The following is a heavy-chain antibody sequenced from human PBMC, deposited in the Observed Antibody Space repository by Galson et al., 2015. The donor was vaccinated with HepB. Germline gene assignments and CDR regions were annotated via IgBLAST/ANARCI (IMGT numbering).Heavy chain of an antibody. D-gene: IGHD6-19*01. CDR2: ISYDGSNK. CDR3: ARGAPLWLVPSD. Sequence: SLRLSCAASGFTFSSYAMHWVRQAPGKGLEWVAVISYDGSNKYYADSVKGRFTISRDNSKNTLYLQMNSLRAEDTAVYYCARGAPLWLVPSDWGQGTLVTVSS. CDR1: GFTFSSYA. V-gene: IGHV3-30*04. J-gene: IGHJ4*02.